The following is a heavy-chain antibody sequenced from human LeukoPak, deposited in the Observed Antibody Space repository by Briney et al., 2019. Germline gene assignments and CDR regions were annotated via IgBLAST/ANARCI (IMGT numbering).Heavy chain of an antibody. J-gene: IGHJ4*02. D-gene: IGHD3-10*01. CDR3: ATYLGSGSYYFDY. Sequence: GASVKVSCKASGGTFSSYAISWVRQAPGQGLEWMGRISPIFGTANYAQKFQGRLTITTDETTSTAYMELSSLRSEDTAVYYCATYLGSGSYYFDYWGQGPLVTVSS. CDR1: GGTFSSYA. V-gene: IGHV1-69*05. CDR2: ISPIFGTA.